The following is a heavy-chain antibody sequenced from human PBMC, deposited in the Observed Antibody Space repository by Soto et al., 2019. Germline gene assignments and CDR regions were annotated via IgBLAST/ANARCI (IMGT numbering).Heavy chain of an antibody. J-gene: IGHJ6*02. CDR2: IYPGDSDT. D-gene: IGHD1-7*01. Sequence: PGESLKISCKGSGYSFTSYWIGWVRQMPGKGLEWMGIIYPGDSDTRYSPSFQGQVTISADKSISTAYLQWSSLKASDAAMYYCARGGKLELRHYYYYGMDVWGQGTTVTVSS. V-gene: IGHV5-51*01. CDR1: GYSFTSYW. CDR3: ARGGKLELRHYYYYGMDV.